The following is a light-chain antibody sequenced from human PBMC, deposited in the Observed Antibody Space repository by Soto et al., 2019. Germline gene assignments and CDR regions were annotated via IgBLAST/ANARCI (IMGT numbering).Light chain of an antibody. CDR3: QQRNNWPVT. Sequence: EIVMTPAPAPPVVFPGERAPLSCRASQNVDTFLAWYQQKPRHSPRLLIYDASKRATGIPARFSGSGSGTDFTLTISSLEPEDFAVYYCQQRNNWPVTFGAGTKVDI. CDR1: QNVDTF. V-gene: IGKV3-11*01. CDR2: DAS. J-gene: IGKJ4*01.